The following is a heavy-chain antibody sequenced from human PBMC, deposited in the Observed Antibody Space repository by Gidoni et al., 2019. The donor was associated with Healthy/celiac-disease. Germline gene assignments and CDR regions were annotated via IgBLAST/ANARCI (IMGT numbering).Heavy chain of an antibody. CDR2: INSDGSST. Sequence: EVQLVESGGGLVQPGGSLRLSCAASGFTFSSYWMHWVRQAPGKGLVWVSRINSDGSSTSYAESVKGRFTIYRDNAKNTLYLQMNSLRVEDTAVYYCARAGCSSTSCYDWFDPWGQGTLVTVSS. D-gene: IGHD2-2*01. J-gene: IGHJ5*02. CDR3: ARAGCSSTSCYDWFDP. CDR1: GFTFSSYW. V-gene: IGHV3-74*01.